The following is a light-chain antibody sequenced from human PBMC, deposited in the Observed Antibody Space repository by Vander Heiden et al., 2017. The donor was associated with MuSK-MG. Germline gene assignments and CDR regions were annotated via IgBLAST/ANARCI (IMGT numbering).Light chain of an antibody. Sequence: EIVMTQSPVSVAVTPGEPASISCRSSQTLLQNNGYNYLDWYLQRPGQSPQLLIFLGSNRASGVSDRFSGSGSATDFTLKISRVEADDVGVYYCMQALQTPRTFGQGTTVEI. CDR2: LGS. CDR1: QTLLQNNGYNY. J-gene: IGKJ1*01. CDR3: MQALQTPRT. V-gene: IGKV2-28*01.